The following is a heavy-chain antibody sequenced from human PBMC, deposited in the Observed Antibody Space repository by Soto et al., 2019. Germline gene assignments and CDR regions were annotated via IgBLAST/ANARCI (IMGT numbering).Heavy chain of an antibody. CDR2: IYWDDDK. Sequence: QLTLKESGPTLVKPTQTLTLTCTFSGFSVSTSGVGVAWIRQPPGKALEWLALIYWDDDKRYSPFLQSRVTSTKDTANNQVVLTMTNMGPVDTATYYWAHKGGRGAGMDVWGQGTTVTVSS. J-gene: IGHJ6*02. D-gene: IGHD2-15*01. CDR3: AHKGGRGAGMDV. V-gene: IGHV2-5*02. CDR1: GFSVSTSGVG.